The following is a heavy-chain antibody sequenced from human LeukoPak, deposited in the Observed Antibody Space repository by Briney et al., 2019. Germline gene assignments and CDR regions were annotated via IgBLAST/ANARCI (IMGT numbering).Heavy chain of an antibody. CDR3: ARDLGLTIFGVVIKSHCYYGMDV. Sequence: GGSLRLSCAASGFTFSSYSMNWVRQAPGKGLEWVSSISSSSSYIYYADSVKGRFTISRDNAKNSLYLQMNSLRAEDTAVYYCARDLGLTIFGVVIKSHCYYGMDVWGQGTTVTVSS. J-gene: IGHJ6*02. CDR1: GFTFSSYS. D-gene: IGHD3-3*01. CDR2: ISSSSSYI. V-gene: IGHV3-21*01.